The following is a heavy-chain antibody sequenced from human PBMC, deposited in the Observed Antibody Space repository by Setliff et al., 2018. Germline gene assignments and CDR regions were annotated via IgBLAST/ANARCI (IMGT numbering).Heavy chain of an antibody. Sequence: GSLRLSCAASGFTFSSYSMNWVRQAPGKGLEWVSSISSSSYIYYADSVKGRFTISRDNANNLLYLQMNSLRAEDTALYYCARGARRFDPWGQGTLVTVSS. V-gene: IGHV3-21*04. CDR2: ISSSSYI. CDR3: ARGARRFDP. J-gene: IGHJ5*02. CDR1: GFTFSSYS.